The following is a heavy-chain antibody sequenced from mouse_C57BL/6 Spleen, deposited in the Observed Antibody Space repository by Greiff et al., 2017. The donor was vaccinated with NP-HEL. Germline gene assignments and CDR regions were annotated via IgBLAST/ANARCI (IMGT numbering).Heavy chain of an antibody. D-gene: IGHD1-1*01. Sequence: QVQLQQPGAELVMPGASVKLSCKASGYTFTSYWMHWVKQRPGQGLEWIGEIDPSDSYTNYNQKFKGKSTLTVDKSSSTAYMQLSSLTSEDSAVYYCARGYYGSLYAMDYWGQGTAVTVSS. CDR1: GYTFTSYW. CDR2: IDPSDSYT. CDR3: ARGYYGSLYAMDY. J-gene: IGHJ4*01. V-gene: IGHV1-69*01.